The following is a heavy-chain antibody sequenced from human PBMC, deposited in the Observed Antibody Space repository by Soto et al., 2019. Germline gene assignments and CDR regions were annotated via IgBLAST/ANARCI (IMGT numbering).Heavy chain of an antibody. CDR3: IQSRCGGDCLQSYASHYYYGMDV. V-gene: IGHV2-5*02. CDR1: GFSLSTSGVG. Sequence: SGPTLVNPTQTLTLTCTLSGFSLSTSGVGVGWIRQPPGKALEWLALIYWDDDKRYSPSLRSRLTINKDTSKNQVVLTMTNMDPVDTATYYCIQSRCGGDCLQSYASHYYYGMDVWGQGTTVTVSS. D-gene: IGHD2-21*02. J-gene: IGHJ6*02. CDR2: IYWDDDK.